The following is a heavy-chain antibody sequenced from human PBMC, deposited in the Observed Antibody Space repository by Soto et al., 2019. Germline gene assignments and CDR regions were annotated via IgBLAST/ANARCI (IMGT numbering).Heavy chain of an antibody. V-gene: IGHV2-5*01. CDR3: AHRRARFTDRPWKLQEPYYLDY. CDR2: IYWNDDK. J-gene: IGHJ4*02. Sequence: QITLKESGPTLVKPTQTLTLTCTFSGFSLSTSGVGVGWIRQPPGKALEWLALIYWNDDKRYSPSLKSRLTITKDTSKNQVVLTMTNMDPVDTATYYCAHRRARFTDRPWKLQEPYYLDYWGQGTLVTVSS. CDR1: GFSLSTSGVG. D-gene: IGHD2-15*01.